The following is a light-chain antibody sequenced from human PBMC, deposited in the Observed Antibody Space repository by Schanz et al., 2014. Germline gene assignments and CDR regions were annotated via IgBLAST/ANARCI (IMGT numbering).Light chain of an antibody. CDR2: GAS. CDR1: QSVSNN. V-gene: IGKV3D-15*01. Sequence: EIVLTQSPGTLSLSPGERATLSCRASQSVSNNLAWYQQKPGQAPRLLIYGASSRATGIPDRFSGSGSGTDFTLTISSLQSEDFAVYHCQEYNTWPWTFGQGTTVDMK. CDR3: QEYNTWPWT. J-gene: IGKJ1*01.